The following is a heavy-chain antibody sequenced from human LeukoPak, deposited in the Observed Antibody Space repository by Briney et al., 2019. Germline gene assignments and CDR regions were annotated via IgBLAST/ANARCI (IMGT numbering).Heavy chain of an antibody. V-gene: IGHV1-2*02. J-gene: IGHJ6*02. CDR3: AREKMEVGYYGLDV. CDR2: INPNSGGT. CDR1: GYTFTGYY. D-gene: IGHD1-1*01. Sequence: ASVKVSCKASGYTFTGYYMHWVRQAPGQGLEWMGWINPNSGGTNYAQKFQGRVTMTRDTSISTAYMELSRLRSDDTAVYYCAREKMEVGYYGLDVWGQGATVTVSS.